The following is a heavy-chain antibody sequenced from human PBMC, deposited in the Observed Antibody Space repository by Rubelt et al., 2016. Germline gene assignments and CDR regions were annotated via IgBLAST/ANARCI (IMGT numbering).Heavy chain of an antibody. D-gene: IGHD3-3*01. V-gene: IGHV1-2*04. CDR3: AREREWLNNEAYTFDY. Sequence: QVQLVQSGAEVKNPGASVKVSCKASGYTFTGYYMHWVRQAPGQGLEWMGWINPNNGGTNSAQKFQGWVTMTRETSISTAYMELSRLTSDDTAVYYCAREREWLNNEAYTFDYWGRGTLVTVSP. CDR1: GYTFTGYY. CDR2: INPNNGGT. J-gene: IGHJ4*02.